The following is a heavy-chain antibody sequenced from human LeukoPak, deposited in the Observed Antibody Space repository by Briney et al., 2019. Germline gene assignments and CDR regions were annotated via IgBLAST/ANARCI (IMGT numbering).Heavy chain of an antibody. V-gene: IGHV4-4*07. CDR1: GGSISSYY. J-gene: IGHJ5*02. Sequence: SETLSLTCTVSGGSISSYYWSWIRQPAGKGLEWIGRIYTSGSTNYNPSLKSRVTMSVDTSKNQFSLKLSSVTAADTAVYYCARDCGGDCYSEVDWFDPWGQGTLVTVSS. D-gene: IGHD2-21*02. CDR2: IYTSGST. CDR3: ARDCGGDCYSEVDWFDP.